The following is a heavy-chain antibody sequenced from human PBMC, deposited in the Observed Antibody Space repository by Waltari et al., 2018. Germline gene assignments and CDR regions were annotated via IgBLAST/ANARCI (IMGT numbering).Heavy chain of an antibody. V-gene: IGHV4-31*03. Sequence: QVQLQESGPGLVKPSQTLSLTCTVSGGSISSGGYYWSWIRQHPGKGLEWIGYIYPSGSTYYNPSLKSRVTISVDRSKNQFSLKLSSVTAADTAVYYCARDRYSYGRGFDYWGQGTLVTVSS. CDR3: ARDRYSYGRGFDY. CDR2: IYPSGST. CDR1: GGSISSGGYY. J-gene: IGHJ4*02. D-gene: IGHD5-18*01.